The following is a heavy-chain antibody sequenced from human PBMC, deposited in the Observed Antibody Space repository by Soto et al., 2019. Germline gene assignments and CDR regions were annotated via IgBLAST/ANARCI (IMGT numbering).Heavy chain of an antibody. CDR3: ARGSYSDY. J-gene: IGHJ4*02. V-gene: IGHV1-46*01. Sequence: QVQLVQSGAEVRKPGASVKVSCKASGYTFTSYYMNWVRQAPGQGLEWMGTINPSTGITTYAQKFQGRITLTRDTSTSTIYREMSRLKSEDTAVYYCARGSYSDYWGQGTLVTVSS. D-gene: IGHD3-16*01. CDR2: INPSTGIT. CDR1: GYTFTSYY.